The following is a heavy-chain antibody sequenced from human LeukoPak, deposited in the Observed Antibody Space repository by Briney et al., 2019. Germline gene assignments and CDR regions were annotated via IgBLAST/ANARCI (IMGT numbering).Heavy chain of an antibody. CDR1: GGTFSSYA. D-gene: IGHD6-13*01. J-gene: IGHJ4*02. CDR3: ARGFAAAAGASSFDY. CDR2: IIPIFGTA. V-gene: IGHV1-69*13. Sequence: SVKVSCKASGGTFSSYAISWVRQAPGQGLEWMGGIIPIFGTANYAQKFQGRVTITADESTSTAYMELGSLRSEDTAVYYCARGFAAAAGASSFDYWGQGTLVTVSS.